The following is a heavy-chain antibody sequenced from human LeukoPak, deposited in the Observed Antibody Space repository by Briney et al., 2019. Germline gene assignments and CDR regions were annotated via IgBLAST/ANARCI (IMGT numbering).Heavy chain of an antibody. J-gene: IGHJ3*02. V-gene: IGHV3-21*01. D-gene: IGHD5-18*01. CDR2: ISSSSNYI. Sequence: GGSLILSCAASGFTFSSYSMNWVRQAPGKALEWVSSISSSSNYIYYADSVKGRLNISRDNAKNSLYLKMNSLRAEDTAVYYCARDLGEGGYSYGHGMGAFDIWGQGTMVTVSS. CDR3: ARDLGEGGYSYGHGMGAFDI. CDR1: GFTFSSYS.